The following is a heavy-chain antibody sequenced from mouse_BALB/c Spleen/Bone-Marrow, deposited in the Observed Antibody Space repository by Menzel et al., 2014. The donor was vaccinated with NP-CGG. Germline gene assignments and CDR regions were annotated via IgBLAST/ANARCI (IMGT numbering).Heavy chain of an antibody. CDR2: INSGSSTI. D-gene: IGHD4-1*01. Sequence: EVKLMESGGGLVQPGGSRKLSCAASGFTFSSFGMHWVRQAPEKGLEWVVYINSGSSTIYYADTVKGRFTISRDNPKNTLFLQMTSLRSEDTAMYYCTRGGNWDDFDYWGQGTTLAVSS. CDR3: TRGGNWDDFDY. J-gene: IGHJ2*01. V-gene: IGHV5-17*02. CDR1: GFTFSSFG.